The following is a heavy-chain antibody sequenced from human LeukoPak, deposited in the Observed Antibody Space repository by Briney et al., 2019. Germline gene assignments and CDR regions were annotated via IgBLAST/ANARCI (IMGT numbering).Heavy chain of an antibody. Sequence: ASVKVSCKVSGYTLTELSMHWVRQAPGKGLEWMGGFDPEDGETIYAQKFQGRVTMTEDTSTDTAYMELSSLRSEDTAVYYCARYHLDRDDLDLWGQGTLVTVSS. CDR1: GYTLTELS. D-gene: IGHD1-1*01. J-gene: IGHJ5*02. CDR2: FDPEDGET. V-gene: IGHV1-24*01. CDR3: ARYHLDRDDLDL.